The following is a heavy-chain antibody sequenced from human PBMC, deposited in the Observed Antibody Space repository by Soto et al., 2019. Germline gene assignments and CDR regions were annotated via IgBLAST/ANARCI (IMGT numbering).Heavy chain of an antibody. D-gene: IGHD6-6*01. CDR1: GSSFTSYW. J-gene: IGHJ4*02. Sequence: GESLKIYCKGSGSSFTSYWISWVSQMAGKGLEWMGRIDPRDYYNTYSTSFQGHVNISAEQSSSTAYRQWSSLKASDTAMYDCARNEAAREFDDWGQGTLVNRLL. V-gene: IGHV5-10-1*01. CDR2: IDPRDYYN. CDR3: ARNEAAREFDD.